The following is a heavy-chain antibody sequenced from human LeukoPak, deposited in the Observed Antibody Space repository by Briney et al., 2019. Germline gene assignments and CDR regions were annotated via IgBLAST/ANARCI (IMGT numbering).Heavy chain of an antibody. CDR3: ARDYYDFWSGYQNWFDP. J-gene: IGHJ5*02. CDR1: GFTFSSYA. Sequence: GGSLGLSCAASGFTFSSYAMSWVRQAPGKGLEWVSYISSSGSTIYYADSVKGRFTISRDNAKNSLYLQMNSLRAEDTAVYYCARDYYDFWSGYQNWFDPWGQGTLVTVSS. V-gene: IGHV3-48*04. CDR2: ISSSGSTI. D-gene: IGHD3-3*01.